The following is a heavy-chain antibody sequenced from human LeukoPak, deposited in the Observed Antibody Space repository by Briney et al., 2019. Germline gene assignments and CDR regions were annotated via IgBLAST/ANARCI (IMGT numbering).Heavy chain of an antibody. CDR3: ARGHSSGYYLDY. Sequence: SETLSLTCAVYGASFSGYYWSWIRQPPGKGLEWIGEINHSGSTNYNPSPKSRVTISVDTSKNQFSLKLSSVTAADTAVYYCARGHSSGYYLDYWGQGTLVTVSS. CDR2: INHSGST. CDR1: GASFSGYY. D-gene: IGHD3-22*01. V-gene: IGHV4-34*01. J-gene: IGHJ4*02.